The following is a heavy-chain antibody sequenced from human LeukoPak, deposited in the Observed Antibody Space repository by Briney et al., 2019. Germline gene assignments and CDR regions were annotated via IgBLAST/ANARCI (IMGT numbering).Heavy chain of an antibody. D-gene: IGHD7-27*01. Sequence: ASVKVSCKASGYTFTSCDINWVRQATGQGLEWMGWMNPNSGDTGYAQNFQGRVTITRDTSISTAYMELSSLRSEDTAVYYCARDGPSWGLLWGQGALVTVSS. CDR2: MNPNSGDT. CDR1: GYTFTSCD. V-gene: IGHV1-8*01. CDR3: ARDGPSWGLL. J-gene: IGHJ4*02.